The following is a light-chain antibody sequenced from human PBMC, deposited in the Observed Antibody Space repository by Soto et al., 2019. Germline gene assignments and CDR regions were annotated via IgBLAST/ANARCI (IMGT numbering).Light chain of an antibody. Sequence: QSALTQPASVSGSPGQSITISCTGTSSDVGAYNYVSWYQHPPGKVPKLLIYEVTNRPSGVSDRFSGSKSGNTASLTISGLQAEDEADYYCSSKRDSSTLFVFGTGTKVTV. CDR3: SSKRDSSTLFV. J-gene: IGLJ1*01. CDR2: EVT. CDR1: SSDVGAYNY. V-gene: IGLV2-14*01.